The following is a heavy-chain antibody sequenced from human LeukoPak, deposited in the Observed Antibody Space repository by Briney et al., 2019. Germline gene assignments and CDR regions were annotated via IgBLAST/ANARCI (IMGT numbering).Heavy chain of an antibody. D-gene: IGHD5-24*01. CDR2: IKSDGSTT. CDR1: GFTFSSYW. V-gene: IGHV3-74*01. J-gene: IGHJ5*02. Sequence: GGSLRLSCAASGFTFSSYWMHWVRQAPGKGLVWVSRIKSDGSTTNYADSVKGRFTISRDNAENTLYLQMNSLRVEDTAVYYCARGTEMATINYNWFDPWGQGTLVTVSS. CDR3: ARGTEMATINYNWFDP.